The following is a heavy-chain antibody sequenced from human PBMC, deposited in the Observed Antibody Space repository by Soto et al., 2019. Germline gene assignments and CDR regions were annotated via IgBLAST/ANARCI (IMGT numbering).Heavy chain of an antibody. CDR2: TRGSSK. CDR1: GFTFSTSG. CDR3: ARESEDLTSNFDY. Sequence: EVQLLESGGGLVQPGGSLRLSCAASGFTFSTSGMSWVRQAPGKGLEWVSSTRGSSKYHADSVRGRFTISRDNAKNSLYLEMNSLRAEDTAVYYCARESEDLTSNFDYWGQGTLVTVSS. V-gene: IGHV3-23*01. J-gene: IGHJ4*02.